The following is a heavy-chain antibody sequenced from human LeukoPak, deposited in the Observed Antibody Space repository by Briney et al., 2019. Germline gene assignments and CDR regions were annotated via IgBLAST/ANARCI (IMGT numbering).Heavy chain of an antibody. CDR3: ARGYDFWSRKTTQNNWFDP. D-gene: IGHD3-3*01. V-gene: IGHV1-18*01. Sequence: GASVKVSCKASGGTFSSHAISWVRQAPGQGLEWMGWISAYNGNTNYAQKLQGRVTMTTDTSTSTAYMELRSLRSDDTAVYYCARGYDFWSRKTTQNNWFDPWGQGTLVTVSS. J-gene: IGHJ5*02. CDR2: ISAYNGNT. CDR1: GGTFSSHA.